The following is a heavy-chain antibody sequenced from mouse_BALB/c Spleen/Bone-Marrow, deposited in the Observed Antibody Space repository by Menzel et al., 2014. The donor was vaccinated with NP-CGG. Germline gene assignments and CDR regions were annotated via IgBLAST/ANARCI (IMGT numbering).Heavy chain of an antibody. CDR2: IYPGDGDT. V-gene: IGHV1-80*01. J-gene: IGHJ3*01. CDR1: GYVFSTYW. Sequence: VQLVESGAELVRPGSSVKISCESSGYVFSTYWINWVKQRPGQGLEWIGQIYPGDGDTDYNGKFKDKATLTADKSSNTAYMQLSSLTSEDSAVYFCARTPWFAYWGQGTLVTVSA. CDR3: ARTPWFAY.